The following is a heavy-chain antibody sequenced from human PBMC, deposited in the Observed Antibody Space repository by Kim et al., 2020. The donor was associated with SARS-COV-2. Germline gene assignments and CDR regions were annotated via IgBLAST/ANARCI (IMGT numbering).Heavy chain of an antibody. Sequence: SETLSLTCAVYGGSFSGYYWSWIRQPPVKGLEWIGEINHSGSTNYNPSLKSRVTISVDTSKNQFSLKLSSVTAADTAVYYCAKYIAARRAHAFDIWGQGTMVTVSS. D-gene: IGHD6-6*01. V-gene: IGHV4-34*01. J-gene: IGHJ3*02. CDR2: INHSGST. CDR3: AKYIAARRAHAFDI. CDR1: GGSFSGYY.